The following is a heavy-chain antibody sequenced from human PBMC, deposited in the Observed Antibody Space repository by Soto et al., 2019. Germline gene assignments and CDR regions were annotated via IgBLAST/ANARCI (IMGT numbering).Heavy chain of an antibody. J-gene: IGHJ6*03. CDR3: AKVPATSTIPLYYLDV. CDR1: GFTFSSYA. D-gene: IGHD2-15*01. V-gene: IGHV3-23*01. Sequence: PVGSLRLSCAAAGFTFSSYAMSWVRQAPGKGLEWVSAISGSGGSTYYADSVKGRFTISRDNSKNTLYLQMNSLRAEDTAVYYCAKVPATSTIPLYYLDVWGKGTTVTVSS. CDR2: ISGSGGST.